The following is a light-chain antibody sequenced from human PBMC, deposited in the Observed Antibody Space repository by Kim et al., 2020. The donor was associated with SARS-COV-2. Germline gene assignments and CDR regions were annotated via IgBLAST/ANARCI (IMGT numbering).Light chain of an antibody. V-gene: IGLV3-27*01. CDR1: VLAKKY. Sequence: VSTGQTASITCAGDVLAKKYARWFQQKPGQAPVLVIYKDSERPSGIPERFSGSSSGTTVSLTISGAQVEDEADYYCDSAADNNLGVFGGGTRLTV. CDR2: KDS. CDR3: DSAADNNLGV. J-gene: IGLJ3*02.